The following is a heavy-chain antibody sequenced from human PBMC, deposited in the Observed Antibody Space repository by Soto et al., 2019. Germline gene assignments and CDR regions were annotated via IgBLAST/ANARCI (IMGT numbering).Heavy chain of an antibody. CDR3: ARATPGYPGRAFQI. Sequence: PSETLSLTCTVSEGSINWSPDYWGWLRQPPGKEPQWIASVHYTASTTYYNPSLKSRVTISVDTSKNQFSLNLRSVTAADTAIYYCARATPGYPGRAFQILGQGKMVTVSS. CDR1: EGSINWSPDY. J-gene: IGHJ3*02. V-gene: IGHV4-39*02. CDR2: VHYTAST. D-gene: IGHD2-15*01.